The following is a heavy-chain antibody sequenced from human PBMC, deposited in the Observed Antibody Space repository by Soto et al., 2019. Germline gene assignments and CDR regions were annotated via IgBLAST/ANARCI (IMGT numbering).Heavy chain of an antibody. CDR2: ISSSSSTI. CDR1: GFTFSSYS. Sequence: PGGSLRLSCAASGFTFSSYSMNWVRQAPGKGLEWVSYISSSSSTIYYADSVKGRFTISRDNAKNSLYLQMNSLRAEDTAVYYCASRPSTPYYYYMDVWGKGTTVTVSS. J-gene: IGHJ6*03. V-gene: IGHV3-48*01. CDR3: ASRPSTPYYYYMDV. D-gene: IGHD2-15*01.